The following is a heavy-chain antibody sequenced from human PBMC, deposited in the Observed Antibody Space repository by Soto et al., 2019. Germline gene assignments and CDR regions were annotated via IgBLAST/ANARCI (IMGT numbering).Heavy chain of an antibody. J-gene: IGHJ4*02. D-gene: IGHD3-3*01. Sequence: QGQLQESGPGLVKPSETLSFTCSVSGGSISTYYCNWIRQPAGKGLEWIGRIDSSGSTNYSPSLKSRATMSVDTSKNQFSLKLTSVTAADTAVYYCARGGHDFWSGPFDYWGQGTMATVSS. CDR3: ARGGHDFWSGPFDY. CDR1: GGSISTYY. V-gene: IGHV4-4*07. CDR2: IDSSGST.